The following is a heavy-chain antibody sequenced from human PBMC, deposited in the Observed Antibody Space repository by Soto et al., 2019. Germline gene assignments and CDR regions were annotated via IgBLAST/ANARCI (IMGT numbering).Heavy chain of an antibody. CDR3: AKDMGQWLVRGYFDY. D-gene: IGHD6-19*01. J-gene: IGHJ4*02. CDR1: GFTFDDYA. CDR2: ISWNSGSI. Sequence: EVQLVESGGGLVQPGRSLRLSCAASGFTFDDYAMHWVRQAPGKGLEWVSGISWNSGSIGYADSVKGRFTISRDNAKNSLYLQMNSLRAEDTALYYCAKDMGQWLVRGYFDYWGQGTLVTVSS. V-gene: IGHV3-9*01.